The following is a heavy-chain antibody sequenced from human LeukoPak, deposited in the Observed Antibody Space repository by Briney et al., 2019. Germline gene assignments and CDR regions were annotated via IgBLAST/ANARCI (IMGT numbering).Heavy chain of an antibody. J-gene: IGHJ4*02. Sequence: GGSLRLSCAASGFTFSSYAMSWVRQAPGKGLEWVSAISGSGGSTYYADSVKGRFTISRDNSKNTPYLQMNSLRAEDTAVYYCAKDLDGYCSGGSCYSLFDYWGQGTLVTVSS. CDR2: ISGSGGST. D-gene: IGHD2-15*01. CDR1: GFTFSSYA. V-gene: IGHV3-23*01. CDR3: AKDLDGYCSGGSCYSLFDY.